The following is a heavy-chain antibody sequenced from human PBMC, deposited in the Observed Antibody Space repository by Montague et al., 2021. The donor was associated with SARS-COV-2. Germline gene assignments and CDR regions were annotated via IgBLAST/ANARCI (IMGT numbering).Heavy chain of an antibody. CDR1: GGSISSNNYY. Sequence: SETLSLTCTVSGGSISSNNYYWDWIRQPPGKGLEWIGSIYDSGSTNYNPSLESRVSISVITSRNQLSLRLRSVTAADTAVYYCARHSGYYDRSGYYDYWGQGALVTVSS. CDR3: ARHSGYYDRSGYYDY. D-gene: IGHD3-22*01. CDR2: IYDSGST. V-gene: IGHV4-39*01. J-gene: IGHJ4*02.